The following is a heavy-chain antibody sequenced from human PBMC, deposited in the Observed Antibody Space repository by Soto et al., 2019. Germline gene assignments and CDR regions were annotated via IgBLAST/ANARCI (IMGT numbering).Heavy chain of an antibody. CDR3: ARDDPGSIAVAERGDFGY. CDR2: IWYDGSKK. D-gene: IGHD6-19*01. CDR1: GFTFSSYG. Sequence: QVQLVESGGGVVQPGRSLRLSCAASGFTFSSYGMHWVRQAPGKGLEWVAVIWYDGSKKYSADSVKGRFTISRDNSKNTLYLQMSSLRAEDAAVYYCARDDPGSIAVAERGDFGYWGQGTLVTVSS. V-gene: IGHV3-33*01. J-gene: IGHJ4*02.